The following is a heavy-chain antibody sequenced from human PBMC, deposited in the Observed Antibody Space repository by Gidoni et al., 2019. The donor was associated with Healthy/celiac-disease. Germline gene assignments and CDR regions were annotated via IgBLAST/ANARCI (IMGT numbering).Heavy chain of an antibody. D-gene: IGHD5-18*01. CDR3: AKEQDSYGPDY. CDR1: GFTFSSYG. J-gene: IGHJ4*02. Sequence: QVQLVESGGGVVQPGRSLRLSCAASGFTFSSYGMHWVRQAPGKGLEWVAVISYDGSNKYYADSVKGRFTISRDNSKNTLYLQMNSLRAEDTAVYYCAKEQDSYGPDYWGQGTLVTVSS. V-gene: IGHV3-30*18. CDR2: ISYDGSNK.